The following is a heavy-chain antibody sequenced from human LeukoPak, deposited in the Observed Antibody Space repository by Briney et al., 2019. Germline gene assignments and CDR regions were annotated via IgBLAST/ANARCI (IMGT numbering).Heavy chain of an antibody. CDR1: GGSISSYY. D-gene: IGHD3-9*01. J-gene: IGHJ4*02. Sequence: SETLSLTCTVSGGSISSYYWSWIRQPPGKGLEWIGYIYYSGSTNYNPSFKSRVTISVDTSKNQFSLKLSSVTAADTAVYYCARTRYYDILTGHQPFDYCGQGTLVTVS. V-gene: IGHV4-59*01. CDR2: IYYSGST. CDR3: ARTRYYDILTGHQPFDY.